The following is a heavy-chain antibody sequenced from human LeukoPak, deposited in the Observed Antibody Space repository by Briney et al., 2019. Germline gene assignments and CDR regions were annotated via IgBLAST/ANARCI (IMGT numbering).Heavy chain of an antibody. CDR2: IYYSGST. D-gene: IGHD1/OR15-1a*01. J-gene: IGHJ4*02. CDR3: ARKQGDY. Sequence: SETLSLTCTVSGDSITSYYWTWIRQPPGKGLEWIGYIYYSGSTDYNPSLKSRVTISVDTSKNQFSLRLSSVTAADTAVYYCARKQGDYWGQGTLVTVSS. CDR1: GDSITSYY. V-gene: IGHV4-59*01.